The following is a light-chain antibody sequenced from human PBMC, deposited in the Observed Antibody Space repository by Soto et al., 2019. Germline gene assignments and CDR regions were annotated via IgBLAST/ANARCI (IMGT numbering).Light chain of an antibody. CDR3: QQRSNWPLT. J-gene: IGKJ4*01. V-gene: IGKV3-11*01. CDR1: QSVSSY. Sequence: EIMMTQSPATLSVSPGERATLSCRASQSVSSYLAWYQQKPGQTPRLLIYDASNRAAGIPARFSGSGSGTDFTLTISSLEPEDFAVYYCQQRSNWPLTFGGGAKV. CDR2: DAS.